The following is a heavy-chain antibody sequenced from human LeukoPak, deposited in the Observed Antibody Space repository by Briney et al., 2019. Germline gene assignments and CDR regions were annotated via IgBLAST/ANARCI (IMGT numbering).Heavy chain of an antibody. D-gene: IGHD3-10*01. CDR2: ISAYNGNT. CDR1: GYTLTSYG. CDR3: ARSPYGSGSYSFPRMADY. V-gene: IGHV1-18*04. J-gene: IGHJ4*02. Sequence: ASVKVSCKASGYTLTSYGISWVRQAPGQGLEWMGWISAYNGNTNYAQKLQGRVTMTTDTSTSTAYMELRSLRSDDTAVYYCARSPYGSGSYSFPRMADYWGQGTLVTVSS.